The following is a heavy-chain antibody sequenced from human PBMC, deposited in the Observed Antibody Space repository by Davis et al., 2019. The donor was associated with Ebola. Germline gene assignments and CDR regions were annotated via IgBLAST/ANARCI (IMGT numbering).Heavy chain of an antibody. Sequence: KVSCKTSGYTFSGYAISWVRQAPGQGLEWIGRINVYNGHTNYAQNFQGRVTVSTDTSTSIAYMELRSLRSDDTALYYCARDATTVTTIWFDPWGQGTLVTVSS. V-gene: IGHV1-18*01. CDR3: ARDATTVTTIWFDP. J-gene: IGHJ5*02. CDR1: GYTFSGYA. D-gene: IGHD4-17*01. CDR2: INVYNGHT.